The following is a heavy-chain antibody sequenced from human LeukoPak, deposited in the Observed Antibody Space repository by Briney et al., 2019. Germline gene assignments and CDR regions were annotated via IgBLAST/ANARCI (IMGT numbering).Heavy chain of an antibody. D-gene: IGHD5-24*01. CDR1: GGSITSSNW. CDR3: ARGPRWLQFGYFDY. CDR2: IYHDETT. Sequence: SETLSLTCAVSGGSITSSNWWNWVRQPPGKGLEWIGEIYHDETTNYNPSLKSRVTISVDTSKNQFSLKLSSVTAADTAVYYCARGPRWLQFGYFDYWGQGTLVTVSS. J-gene: IGHJ4*02. V-gene: IGHV4-4*02.